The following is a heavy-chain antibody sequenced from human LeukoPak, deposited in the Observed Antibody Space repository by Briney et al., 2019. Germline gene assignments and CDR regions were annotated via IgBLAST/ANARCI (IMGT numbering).Heavy chain of an antibody. CDR3: ARGGRYCSGGSCYLGY. V-gene: IGHV4-34*01. Sequence: SETLSLTCAVYGGSFSGYYWSWIRQPPGKGLEWIGEINHSGSTNYNPSLKSRVTISVDTPKNQFSLVLTSVTAADTAMYYCARGGRYCSGGSCYLGYWGQGTLVTVSS. CDR2: INHSGST. J-gene: IGHJ4*02. D-gene: IGHD2-15*01. CDR1: GGSFSGYY.